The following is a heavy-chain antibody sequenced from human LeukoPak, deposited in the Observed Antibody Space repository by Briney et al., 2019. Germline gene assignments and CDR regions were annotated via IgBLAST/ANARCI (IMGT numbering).Heavy chain of an antibody. Sequence: PGRSLRLSCAAAGFTFSSYWMHWGRQAPGYGLVLVSHINSDGSITRYADSVKGRFTISRDNAKNTVYLQMNSLRVEDTSVYYCARGHQPDYGQLWQNWGHGTLVSVSS. CDR1: GFTFSSYW. J-gene: IGHJ4*01. V-gene: IGHV3-74*01. CDR3: ARGHQPDYGQLWQN. CDR2: INSDGSIT. D-gene: IGHD4-17*01.